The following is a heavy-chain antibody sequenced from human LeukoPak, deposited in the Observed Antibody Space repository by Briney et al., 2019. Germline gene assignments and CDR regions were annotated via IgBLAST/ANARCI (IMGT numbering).Heavy chain of an antibody. CDR2: TSAYNDKT. D-gene: IGHD1-1*01. V-gene: IGHV1-18*01. CDR1: GYTFTTYG. J-gene: IGHJ4*02. CDR3: ARGTYFDY. Sequence: ASVKVSCKASGYTFTTYGISWVRQAPGQGLEWMGWTSAYNDKTKYAQKLEGRVTMTTDTSTNTAYMEMRSLRSDDTAVYYCARGTYFDYWGQGTLVTVSS.